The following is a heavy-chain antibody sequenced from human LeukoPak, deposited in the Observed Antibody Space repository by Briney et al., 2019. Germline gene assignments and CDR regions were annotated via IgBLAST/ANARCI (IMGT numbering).Heavy chain of an antibody. CDR3: ARVTLIDYYDSSGYVDY. D-gene: IGHD3-22*01. V-gene: IGHV4-59*01. J-gene: IGHJ4*02. Sequence: SETLSLTCTVSGGSISSYYWSWIRQPPGKGLEWIGYIYYSGSTNYNPSLKSRATISVDTSKNLFSLKLSSVTAADTAVYYCARVTLIDYYDSSGYVDYWGQGTLVTVSS. CDR1: GGSISSYY. CDR2: IYYSGST.